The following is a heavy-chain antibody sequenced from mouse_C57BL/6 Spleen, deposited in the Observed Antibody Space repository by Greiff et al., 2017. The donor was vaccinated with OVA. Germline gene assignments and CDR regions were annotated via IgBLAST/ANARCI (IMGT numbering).Heavy chain of an antibody. V-gene: IGHV6-6*01. CDR2: IRNKANNHAT. CDR1: GFTFRDAW. J-gene: IGHJ4*01. Sequence: EVKLEESGGGLVQPGGSMKLSCAASGFTFRDAWMDWVRQSPAKGLEWVAEIRNKANNHATYYAESVKGRVTISRDDYKSSVYLQINSLRAEDTGIYYWTITTEDYWGQGTSVTVSS. CDR3: TITTEDY. D-gene: IGHD1-1*01.